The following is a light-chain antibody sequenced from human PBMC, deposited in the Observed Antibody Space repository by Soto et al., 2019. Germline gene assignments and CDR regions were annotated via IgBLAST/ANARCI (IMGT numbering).Light chain of an antibody. J-gene: IGLJ2*01. CDR3: AAWDGSLNNVL. V-gene: IGLV1-44*01. CDR1: GSSIGTNT. Sequence: QSVLTQPPSASGTPGQRVTISCSGSGSSIGTNTVNWYRQLPGTAPKLLIYGNNQRPSRVPDRFSGSKSGTSASLAISGLQSEDEAEYYCAAWDGSLNNVLFGGGTKVTVL. CDR2: GNN.